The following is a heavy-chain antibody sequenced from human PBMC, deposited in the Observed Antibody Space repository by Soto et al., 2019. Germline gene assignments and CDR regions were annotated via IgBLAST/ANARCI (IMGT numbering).Heavy chain of an antibody. V-gene: IGHV3-15*01. D-gene: IGHD4-17*01. CDR3: TTDYQYGDYIHDY. CDR2: IKSKTDGGTT. J-gene: IGHJ4*02. CDR1: GFTFSNAW. Sequence: GSLRLSCAASGFTFSNAWMSWVRQAPGKGLEWVGRIKSKTDGGTTDYAAPVKGRFTISRDDSKNTLYLQMNSLKTEATAVYYCTTDYQYGDYIHDYWGQGTLVTVSS.